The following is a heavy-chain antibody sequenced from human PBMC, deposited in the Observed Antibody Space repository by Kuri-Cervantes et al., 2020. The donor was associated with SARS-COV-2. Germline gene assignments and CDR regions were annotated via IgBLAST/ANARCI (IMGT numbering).Heavy chain of an antibody. V-gene: IGHV4-39*07. Sequence: GSLRLSCTVSGGSISSSSYYWGWIRQPPGKGLEWIGSIYYSGSTYYNPSLKSRVTISVDTSKNQFSLKLSSVTAADTAVYYCARDLGYCSSTSCYPWGWFDPWGQGTLVTVSS. CDR2: IYYSGST. CDR3: ARDLGYCSSTSCYPWGWFDP. J-gene: IGHJ5*02. D-gene: IGHD2-2*01. CDR1: GGSISSSSYY.